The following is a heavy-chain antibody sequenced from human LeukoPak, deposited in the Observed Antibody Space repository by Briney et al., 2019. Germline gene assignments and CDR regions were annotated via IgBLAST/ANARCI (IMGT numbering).Heavy chain of an antibody. CDR1: EFTFSNYA. Sequence: GGSLRLSCAASEFTFSNYAMTWVRQAPGKGLEWVSVITGSGGSTYYADSVKGRFTISRDNSKNTLYLQMNSLRAEDTAVYYCARGKIVAGGPTFDYWGQGTLVTVSS. CDR3: ARGKIVAGGPTFDY. CDR2: ITGSGGST. J-gene: IGHJ4*02. V-gene: IGHV3-23*01. D-gene: IGHD5-12*01.